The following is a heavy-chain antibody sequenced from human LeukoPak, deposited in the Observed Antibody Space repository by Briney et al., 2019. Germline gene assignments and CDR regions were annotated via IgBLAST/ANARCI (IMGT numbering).Heavy chain of an antibody. Sequence: GGSLRLSCVASGFTFSDYAMNWVRQAPGKGLEWVSTITFSGITTSYAASVKGRFTISRDNSKNTLYLQVNSLRAEDTAVYYCAKSVAIGFDIWGQGTMVTVSS. J-gene: IGHJ3*02. V-gene: IGHV3-23*01. CDR1: GFTFSDYA. D-gene: IGHD5-12*01. CDR3: AKSVAIGFDI. CDR2: ITFSGITT.